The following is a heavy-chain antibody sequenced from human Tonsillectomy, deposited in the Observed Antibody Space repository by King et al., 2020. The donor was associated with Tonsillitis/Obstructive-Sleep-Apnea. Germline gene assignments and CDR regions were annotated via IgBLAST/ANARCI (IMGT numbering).Heavy chain of an antibody. Sequence: DVQLVESGGGLVQPGGSLRLSCAASGFTFSSYAMSWVRQAPGKGLEWVSVISGSGGSTYYADSVKGRFTISRDNSKNTLYLQMNSLRAEDTAVYYCAKGPFGYYDSSVYSPGCAFYIWGQGTMVTVSS. D-gene: IGHD3-22*01. CDR1: GFTFSSYA. CDR3: AKGPFGYYDSSVYSPGCAFYI. CDR2: ISGSGGST. V-gene: IGHV3-23*04. J-gene: IGHJ3*02.